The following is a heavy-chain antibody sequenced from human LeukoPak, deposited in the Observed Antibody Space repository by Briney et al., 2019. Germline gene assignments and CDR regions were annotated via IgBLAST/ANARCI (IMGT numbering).Heavy chain of an antibody. D-gene: IGHD4-17*01. J-gene: IGHJ2*01. CDR2: IYQDGSEK. CDR1: GFTFSTYW. V-gene: IGHV3-7*01. Sequence: GGSLRFSCVASGFTFSTYWMSWVRQAPGKGLEWVANIYQDGSEKYYVDSVKGRFTVSRDNAKNSLYLQMNSLRAEDTAVYYCARTSRFYGDYGWYFDLWGRGTLVTVSS. CDR3: ARTSRFYGDYGWYFDL.